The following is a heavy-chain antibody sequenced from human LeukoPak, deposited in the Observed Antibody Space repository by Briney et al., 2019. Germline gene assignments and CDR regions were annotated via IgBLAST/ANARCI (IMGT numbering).Heavy chain of an antibody. Sequence: PGGSLRLSCAASGFTFSSYGMHWVRQAPGKGLERVAVIWYDGSNKYYADSVKGRFTISRDNSKNTLYLQMNSLRAEDTAVYSCARDGAIAAAGPFDYWGQGTLVTVSS. D-gene: IGHD6-13*01. CDR2: IWYDGSNK. CDR1: GFTFSSYG. CDR3: ARDGAIAAAGPFDY. V-gene: IGHV3-33*01. J-gene: IGHJ4*02.